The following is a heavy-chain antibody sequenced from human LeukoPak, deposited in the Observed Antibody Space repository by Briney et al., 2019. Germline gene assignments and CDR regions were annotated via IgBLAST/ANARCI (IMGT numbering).Heavy chain of an antibody. V-gene: IGHV1-69*01. CDR1: GGTFSSYA. J-gene: IGHJ3*02. CDR2: IIPIFGTA. D-gene: IGHD4-17*01. CDR3: AREGGDGDDAFDI. Sequence: VASVKVSCKASGGTFSSYAISWVRQAPGQGLEWMGGIIPIFGTANYAQKFQGRVTITADESTSTAYMELSSLRAEDTAVYYCAREGGDGDDAFDIWGQGTMVTVSS.